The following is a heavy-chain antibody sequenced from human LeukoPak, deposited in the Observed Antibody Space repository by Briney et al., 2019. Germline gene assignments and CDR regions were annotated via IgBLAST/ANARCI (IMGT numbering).Heavy chain of an antibody. CDR1: GGSFSGYY. CDR3: ARPLVRSQYRSREHAFDI. J-gene: IGHJ3*02. CDR2: INHSGST. D-gene: IGHD2-8*01. V-gene: IGHV4-34*01. Sequence: SETLSLTCVVYGGSFSGYYWSWIRQPPGKGLEWMGEINHSGSTNYSPSIKSRVTISVDTSKNQFTLKLSSVTAANTAVSYGARPLVRSQYRSREHAFDIWGQGTMVTVSS.